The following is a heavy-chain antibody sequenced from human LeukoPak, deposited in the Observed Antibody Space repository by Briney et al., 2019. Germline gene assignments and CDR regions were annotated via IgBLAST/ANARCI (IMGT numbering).Heavy chain of an antibody. CDR3: ARDGGAVVVPAAPFDY. V-gene: IGHV3-30*04. J-gene: IGHJ4*02. CDR2: ISYDGSNK. CDR1: GFTFSSYA. D-gene: IGHD2-2*01. Sequence: PGGSLRLSCAASGFTFSSYAMHWVRQAPGKGLEWVAVISYDGSNKYYADSVKGRFTISRDNSKNTLYLQMSSLRAEDTAVYYCARDGGAVVVPAAPFDYWGQGTLVTVSS.